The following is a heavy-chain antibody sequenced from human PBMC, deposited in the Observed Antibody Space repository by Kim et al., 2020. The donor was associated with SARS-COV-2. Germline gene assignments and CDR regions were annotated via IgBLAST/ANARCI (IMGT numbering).Heavy chain of an antibody. CDR1: GFTFTSYA. V-gene: IGHV3-23*01. CDR2: ISGSGGST. J-gene: IGHJ4*02. D-gene: IGHD3-22*01. Sequence: GGSLRLSCAGSGFTFTSYAMSWVRQAPGKGLEWVSAISGSGGSTYYADSVKGRFTISRDNSKNTLYLQMNSLSAEDTAVYYCAKFSTYYYESTGYYFDFWGQGTLVTVSS. CDR3: AKFSTYYYESTGYYFDF.